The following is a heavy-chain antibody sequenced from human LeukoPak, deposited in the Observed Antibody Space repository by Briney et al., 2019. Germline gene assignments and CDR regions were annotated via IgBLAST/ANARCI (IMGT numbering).Heavy chain of an antibody. CDR3: ARQGAAGKYYYYYMDV. D-gene: IGHD6-13*01. Sequence: GESLKISCKASGYNFITYWIGWVRQMPGKGLEWMGIIYPGDSDIRYSPSFQGQVTISADKSINTAYLEWSSLKASDTAIYYCARQGAAGKYYYYYMDVWGKGTTVTVSS. J-gene: IGHJ6*03. CDR1: GYNFITYW. CDR2: IYPGDSDI. V-gene: IGHV5-51*01.